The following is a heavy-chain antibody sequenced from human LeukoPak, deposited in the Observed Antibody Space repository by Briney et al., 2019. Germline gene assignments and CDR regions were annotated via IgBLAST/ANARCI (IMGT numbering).Heavy chain of an antibody. J-gene: IGHJ6*03. Sequence: ASVKVSFKASGYTFTGYYMHWVRQAPGQGLEWMGWINPNSGGTNYAQKFQGRVTMTRDTSISTAYMELSRLRSDDTAVYYCARGGPGYDILTGYSYYYYYMDVWGKGTTVTVSS. D-gene: IGHD3-9*01. CDR3: ARGGPGYDILTGYSYYYYYMDV. V-gene: IGHV1-2*02. CDR2: INPNSGGT. CDR1: GYTFTGYY.